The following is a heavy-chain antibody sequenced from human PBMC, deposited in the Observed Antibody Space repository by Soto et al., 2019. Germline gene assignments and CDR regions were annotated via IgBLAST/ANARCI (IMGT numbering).Heavy chain of an antibody. CDR3: AGLRSGSYYTPDSFQH. D-gene: IGHD1-26*01. J-gene: IGHJ1*01. V-gene: IGHV4-39*01. Sequence: QLQLQESGPGLVKPSETLSLTCTVSGGSISSSSYYWGWIRQPPGKGLEWIGSIYYSGSTYYNPCPKSRVPISVEPSETQFAMRLSSVTAGDAAVYCCAGLRSGSYYTPDSFQHWGQGTLVTVSS. CDR2: IYYSGST. CDR1: GGSISSSSYY.